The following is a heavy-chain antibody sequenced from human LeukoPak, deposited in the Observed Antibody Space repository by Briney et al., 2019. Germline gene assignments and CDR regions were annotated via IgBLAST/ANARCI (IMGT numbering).Heavy chain of an antibody. CDR3: ARTSHSYGYTFDY. Sequence: PSETLSLTCTVSGGSISSSSYYWGWIRQPPGKGLEWIGSIYYSGSTYYNPSLKSRVTISVDTSKNQFSLKLSSVTAADTAVYYCARTSHSYGYTFDYWGQGTLVTVSS. D-gene: IGHD5-18*01. CDR1: GGSISSSSYY. V-gene: IGHV4-39*07. J-gene: IGHJ4*02. CDR2: IYYSGST.